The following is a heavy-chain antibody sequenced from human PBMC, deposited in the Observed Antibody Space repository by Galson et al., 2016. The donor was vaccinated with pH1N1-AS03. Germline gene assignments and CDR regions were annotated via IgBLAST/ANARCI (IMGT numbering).Heavy chain of an antibody. Sequence: CAISGDSVLSDSSAWNWVRQSPSRGLEWLGRTYLRSTRYHVYAESMTSRIIINADTSKNQFSLQLNSVTPEDTAVSYCGRDIYGDPLGEWGQGTLVTVSS. D-gene: IGHD4-17*01. J-gene: IGHJ4*02. CDR2: TYLRSTRYH. CDR3: GRDIYGDPLGE. V-gene: IGHV6-1*01. CDR1: GDSVLSDSSA.